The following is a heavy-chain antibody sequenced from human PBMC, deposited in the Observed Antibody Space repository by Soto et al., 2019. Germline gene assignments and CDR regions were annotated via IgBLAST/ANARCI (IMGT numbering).Heavy chain of an antibody. CDR1: GFIFSMYS. CDR2: IPQDGVDG. CDR3: ARDHLILPAHDFFYGSDV. D-gene: IGHD2-21*02. J-gene: IGHJ6*02. V-gene: IGHV3-7*03. Sequence: GGSLRLSCEVSGFIFSMYSMSWVRQTPGKGLEWVAKIPQDGVDGHYADSVKGRFTISRDNGKNSLYLQMNNLRAEDTAVYYCARDHLILPAHDFFYGSDVWGRGATVTVSS.